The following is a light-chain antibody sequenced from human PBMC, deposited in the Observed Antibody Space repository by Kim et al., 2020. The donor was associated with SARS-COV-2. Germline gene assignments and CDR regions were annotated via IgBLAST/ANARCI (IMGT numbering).Light chain of an antibody. CDR3: QQYGSSPYT. J-gene: IGKJ2*01. V-gene: IGKV3-20*01. CDR1: QSVSSNY. Sequence: LSPGERATLSCRASQSVSSNYLAWYQQKPAQAPRLLIYGASSRATGIPDGFSGSGSGTDFTLTISRLEAEDFTVYYCQQYGSSPYTFGQGTKLEI. CDR2: GAS.